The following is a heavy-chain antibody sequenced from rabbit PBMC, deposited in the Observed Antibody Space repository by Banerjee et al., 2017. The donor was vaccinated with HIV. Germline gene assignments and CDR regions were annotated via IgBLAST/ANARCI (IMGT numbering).Heavy chain of an antibody. D-gene: IGHD7-1*01. V-gene: IGHV1S40*01. Sequence: QSLEESGGDLVKPGASLTLTCTASGFSFSSSYYMCWVRQAPGKGLEWIGCIGAGSGTTYYATWAKGRFTISKTSSTTVALQMTSLTAADTATCFCARGSAYAGYAGYTYYFNLRGPGTLVTVS. J-gene: IGHJ4*01. CDR1: GFSFSSSYY. CDR2: IGAGSGTT. CDR3: ARGSAYAGYAGYTYYFNL.